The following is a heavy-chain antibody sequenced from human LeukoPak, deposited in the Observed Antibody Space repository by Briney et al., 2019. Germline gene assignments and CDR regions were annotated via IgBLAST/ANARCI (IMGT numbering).Heavy chain of an antibody. V-gene: IGHV5-10-1*01. CDR2: IDPSDSYT. CDR3: ARGKQQLTPYYYYYGMDV. J-gene: IGHJ6*02. D-gene: IGHD6-13*01. CDR1: GYXFTSYW. Sequence: GESLKISCKGSGYXFTSYWIGWVRQMPGKGLEWMGRIDPSDSYTNYSPSFQGHVTISADKSISTAYLQWSSLKASDTAMYYCARGKQQLTPYYYYYGMDVWGQGTTVTVSS.